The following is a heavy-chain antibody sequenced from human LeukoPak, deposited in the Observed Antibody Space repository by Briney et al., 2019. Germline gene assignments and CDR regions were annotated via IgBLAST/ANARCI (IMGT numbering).Heavy chain of an antibody. D-gene: IGHD2-2*02. CDR1: GYTFTSYY. CDR3: ARALGYCSSTSCYNDKPTNNWFDP. Sequence: GASVKVSCKASGYTFTSYYMHWVRQAPGQGLEWMGIINPSGGSTSYAQKFQGRVTMTRDMSTSTVYMELSSLRSEDTAVYYCARALGYCSSTSCYNDKPTNNWFDPWGQGTLVTVSS. J-gene: IGHJ5*02. CDR2: INPSGGST. V-gene: IGHV1-46*01.